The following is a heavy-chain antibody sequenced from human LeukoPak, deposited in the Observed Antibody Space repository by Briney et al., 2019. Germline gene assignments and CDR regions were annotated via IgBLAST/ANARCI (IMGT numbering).Heavy chain of an antibody. J-gene: IGHJ6*02. CDR2: IYYSGST. V-gene: IGHV4-59*08. CDR1: GGSISSYY. D-gene: IGHD5-24*01. CDR3: ARHEWLLARYGMDV. Sequence: SGPTLVKPSETLSLTCTVSGGSISSYYWSWIRQPPGKGLEGIGYIYYSGSTNYNPSLKSRVTISVDTSKNQFSLKLSSVTAADTAVYYCARHEWLLARYGMDVWGQGTTVTVSS.